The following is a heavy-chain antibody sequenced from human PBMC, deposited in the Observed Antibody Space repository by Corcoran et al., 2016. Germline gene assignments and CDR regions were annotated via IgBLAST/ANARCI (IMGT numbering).Heavy chain of an antibody. J-gene: IGHJ6*02. D-gene: IGHD4-4*01. CDR2: IYYSGST. CDR1: GGSISSCY. V-gene: IGHV4-59*01. Sequence: QVQLQESGPGLVKPSETLSLTCTVSGGSISSCYWSWIRQPPGKGLEWIGYIYYSGSTNYNPSLKSRVTISVDTSKNQFSLKLSSVTAADTAVYYCARYDYSNYYGMDVWGQGTTVTVSS. CDR3: ARYDYSNYYGMDV.